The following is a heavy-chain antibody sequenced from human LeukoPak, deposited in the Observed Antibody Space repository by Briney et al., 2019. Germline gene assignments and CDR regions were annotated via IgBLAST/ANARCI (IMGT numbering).Heavy chain of an antibody. CDR2: LWNDGNS. CDR3: LGFGPHYYSDR. V-gene: IGHV3-53*01. Sequence: GGSLRLSCAASGFTFTTNNINWVRQAPGKGLEWASILWNDGNSYFADSVKGRFSFSRDTSKNILYLQMNSPRVEDTAIYYCLGFGPHYYSDRWGQGTLVTVSS. D-gene: IGHD3-10*01. CDR1: GFTFTTNN. J-gene: IGHJ5*02.